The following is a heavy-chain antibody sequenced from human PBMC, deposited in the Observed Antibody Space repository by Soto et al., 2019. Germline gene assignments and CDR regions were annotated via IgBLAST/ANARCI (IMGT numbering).Heavy chain of an antibody. CDR2: ISGSGGTT. CDR3: ARNCGGDCYTNFDY. J-gene: IGHJ4*02. V-gene: IGHV3-23*01. CDR1: GFTFSSYA. Sequence: EVQLLESGGGLVQPGGSLRLSCAASGFTFSSYAMSWVRQAPGRGLEWVSAISGSGGTTYYGDSVRGPFTVSRDNYRDPLYLQMNSLRADDTALYYCARNCGGDCYTNFDYWGQGTLVTVSS. D-gene: IGHD2-21*02.